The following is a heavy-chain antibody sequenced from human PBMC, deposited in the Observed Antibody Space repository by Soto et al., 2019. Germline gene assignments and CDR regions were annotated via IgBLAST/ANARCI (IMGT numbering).Heavy chain of an antibody. J-gene: IGHJ6*02. CDR2: IYYSGST. Sequence: SETLSLTCTVSGGSISSGNYYWSWIRQPPGKGLEWIGYIYYSGSTNYNPSLKSRVTISVDTSKNQFSLKLSSVTAADTAVYYCARDIRYQLWRHTPDYYYYYVMDVCGQGTSVTVSS. D-gene: IGHD5-18*01. CDR1: GGSISSGNYY. V-gene: IGHV4-61*01. CDR3: ARDIRYQLWRHTPDYYYYYVMDV.